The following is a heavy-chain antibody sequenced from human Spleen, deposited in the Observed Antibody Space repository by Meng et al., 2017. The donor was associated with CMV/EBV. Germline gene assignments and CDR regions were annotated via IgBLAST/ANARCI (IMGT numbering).Heavy chain of an antibody. Sequence: SVKVSCKAFGGTFNSFAINWVRQAPGQGLEWMGVIIPVLADTNYAQKFQDRVTITADKSTSTAYMELRSLRSEDTAVYYCARKRGFGDLAYFDYWGQGTLVTVSS. CDR2: IIPVLADT. V-gene: IGHV1-69*10. D-gene: IGHD3-10*01. CDR1: GGTFNSFA. J-gene: IGHJ4*02. CDR3: ARKRGFGDLAYFDY.